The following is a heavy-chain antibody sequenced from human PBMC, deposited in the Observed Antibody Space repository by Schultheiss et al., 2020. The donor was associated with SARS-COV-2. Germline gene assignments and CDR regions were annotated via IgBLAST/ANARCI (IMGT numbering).Heavy chain of an antibody. CDR3: ARARIQLWLLIGHYFDY. CDR1: GGSFSGYY. V-gene: IGHV4-34*01. Sequence: SQTLSLTCAVYGGSFSGYYWSWIRQPPGKGLEWIGEINHSGSTNYNPSLKSRVTISVDTSKNQFSLKLSSVTAADTAVYYCARARIQLWLLIGHYFDYWGQGTLVTVSS. J-gene: IGHJ4*02. D-gene: IGHD5-18*01. CDR2: INHSGST.